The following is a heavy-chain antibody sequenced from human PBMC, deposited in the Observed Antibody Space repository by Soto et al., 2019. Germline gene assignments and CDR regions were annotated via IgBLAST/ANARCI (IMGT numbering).Heavy chain of an antibody. V-gene: IGHV1-69*13. CDR1: GCTFSSYA. CDR2: IIPIFGTA. J-gene: IGHJ5*02. D-gene: IGHD3-16*01. CDR3: ARDRDDYFWGPNNWSDP. Sequence: SVKVSCKASGCTFSSYASSWVRQAPGQGLEWMGGIIPIFGTANYAQKFQGRVTITADESTSTAYMELSSLRSEDTAVYYCARDRDDYFWGPNNWSDPWGRGTLVTVSS.